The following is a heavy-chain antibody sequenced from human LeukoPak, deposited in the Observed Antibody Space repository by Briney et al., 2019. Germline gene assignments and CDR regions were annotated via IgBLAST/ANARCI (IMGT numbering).Heavy chain of an antibody. CDR1: GGSISCSNW. CDR3: ARDLVSSSDWFDP. J-gene: IGHJ5*02. Sequence: SSGTLSLTCAVSGGSISCSNWWSWVRQPPGKGLEWIGEIYYSGSTNYNPSLKSRVTISVDKSKNQFSLKLSSVTAADTAVYYYARDLVSSSDWFDPWGQGTLVTVSS. D-gene: IGHD6-6*01. CDR2: IYYSGST. V-gene: IGHV4-4*02.